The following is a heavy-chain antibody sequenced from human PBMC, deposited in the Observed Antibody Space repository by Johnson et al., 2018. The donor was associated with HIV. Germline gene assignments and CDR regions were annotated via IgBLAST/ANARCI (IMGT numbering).Heavy chain of an antibody. Sequence: VQLVESGGGVVQPGRSLRLSCAASGFTFSTYAIHWVRQSPGYGLEWVAVISSDASEKYYADSVKGRFTVSRDNSKQTLYLDMNSLRAEDTALYYCARAYSYGALDIWGQGTMVTVSS. CDR1: GFTFSTYA. CDR3: ARAYSYGALDI. V-gene: IGHV3-30*04. CDR2: ISSDASEK. J-gene: IGHJ3*02. D-gene: IGHD1-26*01.